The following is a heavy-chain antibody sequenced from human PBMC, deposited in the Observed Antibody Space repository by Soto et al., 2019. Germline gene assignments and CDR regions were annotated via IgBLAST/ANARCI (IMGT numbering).Heavy chain of an antibody. Sequence: SQKWSLTCTVSGGSTRHVYWLLIRQAPGKGLEWIGFIFHSGSAKYNPSLKSRVTISVDTSKNQFSLSLDSVTAADTAVYFCARAHAPTLPFDYWGQGTLVTVS. CDR1: GGSTRHVY. D-gene: IGHD2-15*01. CDR3: ARAHAPTLPFDY. CDR2: IFHSGSA. J-gene: IGHJ4*01. V-gene: IGHV4-59*01.